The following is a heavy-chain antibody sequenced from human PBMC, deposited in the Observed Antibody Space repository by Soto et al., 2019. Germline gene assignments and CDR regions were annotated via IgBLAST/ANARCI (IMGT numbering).Heavy chain of an antibody. CDR2: AYFSGGNT. D-gene: IGHD6-25*01. Sequence: SETLSLTCSDSGDSMRGYHFYWGWIRQAPGKGLEWIGSAYFSGGNTYYSPSLKSRVSISVDTSKNEFSLRLTSLTAADTAVYFCAYGSSSAWIDYWGQGTLVSVSS. J-gene: IGHJ4*02. V-gene: IGHV4-39*01. CDR1: GDSMRGYHFY. CDR3: AYGSSSAWIDY.